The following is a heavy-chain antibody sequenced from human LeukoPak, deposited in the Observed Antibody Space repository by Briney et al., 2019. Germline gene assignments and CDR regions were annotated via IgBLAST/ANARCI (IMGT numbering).Heavy chain of an antibody. CDR3: ARVYSSSWYYYYGMDV. CDR1: GYTFTSYD. V-gene: IGHV1-8*01. CDR2: MNPNSGNT. J-gene: IGHJ6*02. D-gene: IGHD6-13*01. Sequence: GASVKVSCKASGYTFTSYDINWVRQATGQGLEWMGWMNPNSGNTGYAQKFQGRVTMTRNTSISTAYMELSSLRSEDMAVYYCARVYSSSWYYYYGMDVWGQGTTVTVSS.